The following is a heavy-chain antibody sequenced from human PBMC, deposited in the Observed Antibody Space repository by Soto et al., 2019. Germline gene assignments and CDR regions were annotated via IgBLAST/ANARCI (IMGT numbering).Heavy chain of an antibody. V-gene: IGHV3-21*01. J-gene: IGHJ4*02. CDR1: GFTFSSYS. D-gene: IGHD4-17*01. Sequence: EVQLVESGGGLVKPGGSLRLSCAASGFTFSSYSMNWVRQAPGKGLEWVSSISSSSSYIYYADSVKGRFTISRDNAKNSLYLQMNSQRAEDTAVYYCARSGGADYGDYPGDYWGQGTLVTVSS. CDR3: ARSGGADYGDYPGDY. CDR2: ISSSSSYI.